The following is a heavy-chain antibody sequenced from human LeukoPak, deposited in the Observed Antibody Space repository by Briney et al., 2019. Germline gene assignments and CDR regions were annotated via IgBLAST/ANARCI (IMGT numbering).Heavy chain of an antibody. V-gene: IGHV1-46*01. CDR3: ARGISGSYKHFGAFDI. Sequence: GASVKVSCKASGYTFTGYYMHWVRQAPGQGLEWMGIINPSGGSTSYAQKFQGRVTMTRDMSTGTVYMELSSLRSEDTAVYYCARGISGSYKHFGAFDIWGQGTMVTVSS. D-gene: IGHD1-26*01. J-gene: IGHJ3*02. CDR2: INPSGGST. CDR1: GYTFTGYY.